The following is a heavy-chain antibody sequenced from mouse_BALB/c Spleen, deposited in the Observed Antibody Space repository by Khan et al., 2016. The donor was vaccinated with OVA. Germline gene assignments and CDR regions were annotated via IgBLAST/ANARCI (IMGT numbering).Heavy chain of an antibody. Sequence: VKLQQSGAELARPGASVKMSCKASGYTFTSHTMHWVKQRPGQGLEWIGYINPRSGYTNYNQKFNDKATLTADKSSSTAYMQLSSLTSEDSAVYYWARRTTEYAMDYWGQGTSVTVSS. CDR2: INPRSGYT. D-gene: IGHD2-14*01. V-gene: IGHV1-4*01. CDR3: ARRTTEYAMDY. J-gene: IGHJ4*01. CDR1: GYTFTSHT.